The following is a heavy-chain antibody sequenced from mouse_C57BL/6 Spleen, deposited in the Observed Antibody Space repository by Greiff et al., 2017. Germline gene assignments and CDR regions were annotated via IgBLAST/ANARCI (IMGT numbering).Heavy chain of an antibody. CDR2: IDPETGGT. CDR1: GYTFTDYE. Sequence: QVQLQQSGAALVRPGASVTLSCKASGYTFTDYEMHWVKQTPVHGLEWIGAIDPETGGTSYNQKFKGKAILTAGKSSSTAYMELRSLTSEDSAVYYCTRGQLRLEASYYFGYWGQGTTLTVSS. V-gene: IGHV1-15*01. D-gene: IGHD3-2*02. J-gene: IGHJ2*01. CDR3: TRGQLRLEASYYFGY.